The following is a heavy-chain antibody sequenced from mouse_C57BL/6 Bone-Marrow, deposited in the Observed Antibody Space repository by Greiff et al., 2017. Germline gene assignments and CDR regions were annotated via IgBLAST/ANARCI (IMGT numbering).Heavy chain of an antibody. V-gene: IGHV5-12*01. CDR1: GFTFSDYY. Sequence: EVMLVESGGGLVQPGGSLKLSCAASGFTFSDYYMYWVRQTPEKRLEWVAYISNGGGSTYYPDTVKGRFTISRDNAKNTLYLQMSRLKSEDTAMYYCANAWFAYWGQGTLVTVSA. CDR2: ISNGGGST. CDR3: ANAWFAY. J-gene: IGHJ3*01.